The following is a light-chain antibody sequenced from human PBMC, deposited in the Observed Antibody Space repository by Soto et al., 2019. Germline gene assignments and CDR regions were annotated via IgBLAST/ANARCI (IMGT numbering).Light chain of an antibody. CDR1: SSNIGRTS. J-gene: IGLJ3*02. CDR3: AAWDDSLSVWV. V-gene: IGLV1-47*01. Sequence: QSVLTQSPSASGTPGQRVTISCSGSSSNIGRTSVYWFQQLPGTAPNLLIYTSNQRPSGVPDRFSGSKSGTSASLAISGLQSEDEADYYCAAWDDSLSVWVFGGGTKVTVL. CDR2: TSN.